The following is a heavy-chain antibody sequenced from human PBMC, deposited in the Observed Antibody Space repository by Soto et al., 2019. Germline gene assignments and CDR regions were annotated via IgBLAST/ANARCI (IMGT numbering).Heavy chain of an antibody. Sequence: QVQLVQSGAEVKKPGASVKVSCKASGYTFTTNDINWVRQASGQGLEWMGWMKPNTGDSGSAQDFQGRITMTRDTATSTAYMELSSLRSEDTAVYYCARGGPAAGFDLWGQGTLVNVSS. D-gene: IGHD6-13*01. CDR3: ARGGPAAGFDL. CDR2: MKPNTGDS. J-gene: IGHJ4*02. CDR1: GYTFTTND. V-gene: IGHV1-8*01.